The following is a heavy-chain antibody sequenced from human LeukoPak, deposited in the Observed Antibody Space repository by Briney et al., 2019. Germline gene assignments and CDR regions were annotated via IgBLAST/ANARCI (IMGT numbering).Heavy chain of an antibody. CDR3: ARASDYGAPRDAFDI. Sequence: SETLSLTCAVSSGSISSSNWWSWVRQPPGKGLEWIGEIYHDGGANYNPSLKSRVTISVDKSKNQFSLKLTSVTAANTAVYYCARASDYGAPRDAFDIWGQGTTVTVSS. CDR1: SGSISSSNW. V-gene: IGHV4-4*02. J-gene: IGHJ3*02. CDR2: IYHDGGA. D-gene: IGHD4-17*01.